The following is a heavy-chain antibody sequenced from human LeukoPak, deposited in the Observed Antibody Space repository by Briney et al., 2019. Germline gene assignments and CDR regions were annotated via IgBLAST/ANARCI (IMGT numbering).Heavy chain of an antibody. J-gene: IGHJ4*02. CDR1: GFTFSSYW. CDR3: ARDDFGDYVIDY. V-gene: IGHV3-48*02. D-gene: IGHD4-17*01. CDR2: ISSDSSAI. Sequence: PGGSLRLSCAASGFTFSSYWMNWARQAPGKGLEWISFISSDSSAIHYADSVKGRFTISRDNAKNSLYLHMNSLRDEDTAVYYCARDDFGDYVIDYWGQGTLVTVSS.